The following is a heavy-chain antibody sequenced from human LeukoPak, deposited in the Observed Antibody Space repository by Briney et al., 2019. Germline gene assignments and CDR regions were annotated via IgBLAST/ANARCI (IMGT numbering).Heavy chain of an antibody. CDR1: GFTVSSNY. CDR3: AREFSGEPAYFDS. V-gene: IGHV3-53*01. CDR2: VYSGGTT. Sequence: GGSLRLSCAASGFTVSSNYMSWVRQAPGKGLEWVSVVYSGGTTYYADSVKGRFTISRESSKKTVYLQMNSLRVEDTAVYYCAREFSGEPAYFDSWGQGTLVTVSS. D-gene: IGHD1-26*01. J-gene: IGHJ4*02.